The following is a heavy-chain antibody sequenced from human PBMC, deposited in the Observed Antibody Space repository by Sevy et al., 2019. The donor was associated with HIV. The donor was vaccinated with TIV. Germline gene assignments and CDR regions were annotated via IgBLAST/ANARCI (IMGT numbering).Heavy chain of an antibody. V-gene: IGHV3-23*01. J-gene: IGHJ4*02. D-gene: IGHD2-8*01. Sequence: GGSLRLSCAASGFTFSKYSMSWVRQPPGKWLEWVSTLSFGCGEINYADSVKGRFTISRDNSKSSVYLQMNNLRPEDTAVYYCAREGCTKPHDYWGQGNLVTVSS. CDR2: LSFGCGEI. CDR1: GFTFSKYS. CDR3: AREGCTKPHDY.